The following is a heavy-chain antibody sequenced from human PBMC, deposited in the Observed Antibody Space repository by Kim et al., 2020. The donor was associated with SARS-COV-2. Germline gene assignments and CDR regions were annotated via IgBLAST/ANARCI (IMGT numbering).Heavy chain of an antibody. J-gene: IGHJ4*02. CDR3: AKDLKDSSGYLKVVFDY. D-gene: IGHD3-22*01. CDR1: GFTFSSYA. V-gene: IGHV3-23*01. Sequence: GGSLRLSCAASGFTFSSYAMSWVRQAPGKGLEWVSAISGSGGSTYYADSVKGRFTISRDNSKNTLYLQMNSLRAEDTAVYYCAKDLKDSSGYLKVVFDYWGQGTLVTVSS. CDR2: ISGSGGST.